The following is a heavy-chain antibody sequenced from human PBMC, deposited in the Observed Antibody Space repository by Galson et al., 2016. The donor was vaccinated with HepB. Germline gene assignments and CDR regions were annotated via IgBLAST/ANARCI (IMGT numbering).Heavy chain of an antibody. J-gene: IGHJ4*02. Sequence: SLRLSCAASGFIFTTYWMDWVRQAPGKGLEWVANINQAGGVKYYVDSVMGRFTVSRDNSKNSLYLQMNSLRVEDTAVYYCATQLDFWGQGTLVTVSS. CDR2: INQAGGVK. CDR1: GFIFTTYW. V-gene: IGHV3-7*01. CDR3: ATQLDF.